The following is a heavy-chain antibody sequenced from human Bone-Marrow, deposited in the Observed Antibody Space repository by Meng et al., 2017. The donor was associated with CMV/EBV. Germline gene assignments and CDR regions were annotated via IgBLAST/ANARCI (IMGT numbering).Heavy chain of an antibody. CDR3: ARGWRVAALLVTPAAQYAFDI. D-gene: IGHD6-6*01. J-gene: IGHJ3*02. V-gene: IGHV4-34*01. Sequence: SETLSLTCAVYGGSISGYYWNWIRQPPGKGLEWNGEINHSGSTNYNPSLKSRVTISVDTSKNQFSLKLSSVTAADTAVDYWARGWRVAALLVTPAAQYAFDIWGQGTMVTVSS. CDR1: GGSISGYY. CDR2: INHSGST.